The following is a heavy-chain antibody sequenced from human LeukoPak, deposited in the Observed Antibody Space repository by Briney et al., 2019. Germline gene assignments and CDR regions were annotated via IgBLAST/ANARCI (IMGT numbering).Heavy chain of an antibody. J-gene: IGHJ6*03. CDR1: GGSFSGHY. V-gene: IGHV4-34*01. D-gene: IGHD1-14*01. CDR2: INHGGVT. CDR3: ARGRNWQTFYHYYMDV. Sequence: SETLSLTCGVSGGSFSGHYWTWLRQTPGKGLEWMGEINHGGVTNYNPSLKSRVSLSIDTSTNEISLNMSSVTAADTGIYYCARGRNWQTFYHYYMDVWGKGATVTVS.